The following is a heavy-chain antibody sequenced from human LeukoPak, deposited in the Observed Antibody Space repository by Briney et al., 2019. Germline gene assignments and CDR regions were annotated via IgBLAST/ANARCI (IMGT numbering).Heavy chain of an antibody. CDR2: VYYGGNT. CDR3: ARQRNYYDSSDPVMGFDP. J-gene: IGHJ5*02. Sequence: TSETLSLTCSVSGGSIISTTYHWGWIRQPPGKGLEWIGTVYYGGNTYYSPSLKSRVTISVDTSKNQFSLRLSSVTAADTALYFCARQRNYYDSSDPVMGFDPWGQGTLVIVSS. CDR1: GGSIISTTYH. D-gene: IGHD3-22*01. V-gene: IGHV4-39*01.